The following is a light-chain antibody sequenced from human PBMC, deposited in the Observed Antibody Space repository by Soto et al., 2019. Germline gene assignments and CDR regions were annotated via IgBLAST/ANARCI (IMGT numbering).Light chain of an antibody. V-gene: IGLV2-14*01. J-gene: IGLJ3*02. CDR3: SSYTTTSTT. Sequence: QSALTQPRSVSGSPGQSVTISCTGTISDIGSYHYVSWYQHHPGKAPKLIIYEVTNRPSGVSNRFSGSKSGNTASLTISGLQAEDEADYYCSSYTTTSTTFGGGTKLTVL. CDR1: ISDIGSYHY. CDR2: EVT.